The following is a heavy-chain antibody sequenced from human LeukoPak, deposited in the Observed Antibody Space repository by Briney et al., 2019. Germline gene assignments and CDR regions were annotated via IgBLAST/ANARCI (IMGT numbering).Heavy chain of an antibody. Sequence: GGSLRLSCAASGFTFSSYGMHWVRQAPGKGLEWVAVIWYDGSNKYYADSVKGRFTISRDNSKNTLYLQMNSLRAEDTAVYYCARDDSSSSGPSMDVWGQGTTATVSS. CDR3: ARDDSSSSGPSMDV. D-gene: IGHD6-6*01. V-gene: IGHV3-33*01. CDR1: GFTFSSYG. J-gene: IGHJ6*02. CDR2: IWYDGSNK.